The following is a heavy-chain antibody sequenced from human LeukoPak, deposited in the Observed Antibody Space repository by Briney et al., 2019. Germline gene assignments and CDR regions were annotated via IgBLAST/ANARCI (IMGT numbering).Heavy chain of an antibody. D-gene: IGHD4-23*01. V-gene: IGHV3-23*01. CDR3: AKKDYYGGNSGFDY. J-gene: IGHJ4*02. CDR2: ISGSNGVT. CDR1: GFTFGNYG. Sequence: GGSLRLSCAASGFTFGNYGMSWVRQAPGKGLEWVSVISGSNGVTYYADSVKGRFTISRDNSKNTLYLQMNSLRAEDTAVYYCAKKDYYGGNSGFDYWGQGTLVTVSS.